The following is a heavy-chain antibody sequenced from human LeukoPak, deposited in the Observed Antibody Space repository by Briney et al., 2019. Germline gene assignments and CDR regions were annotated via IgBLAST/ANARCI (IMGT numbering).Heavy chain of an antibody. CDR2: INAGNGNT. V-gene: IGHV1-3*01. CDR1: GYTFTSYA. D-gene: IGHD1-26*01. J-gene: IGHJ4*02. Sequence: ASVKVSCKASGYTFTSYAMHWVRQAPGQRLEWMGWINAGNGNTKYSQKFQGRVTITRDTSASTVYMELSSLRSEDTAVYYCARDLSGSYHIDYWGQGTLVTVSS. CDR3: ARDLSGSYHIDY.